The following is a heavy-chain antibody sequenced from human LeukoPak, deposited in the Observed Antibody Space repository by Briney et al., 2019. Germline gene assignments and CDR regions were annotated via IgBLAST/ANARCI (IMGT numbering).Heavy chain of an antibody. CDR3: AKEGSSGWTRSFDY. J-gene: IGHJ4*02. V-gene: IGHV3-23*01. Sequence: GGSLRLSCEVSGFTFSSSGMSWVRQAPGRGLEWVSSISGSGGSTNYADSVKGRFTISRDNSENTLYLQMNTLRAEDTAVYYCAKEGSSGWTRSFDYWGQGTLVTVSS. CDR1: GFTFSSSG. D-gene: IGHD6-19*01. CDR2: ISGSGGST.